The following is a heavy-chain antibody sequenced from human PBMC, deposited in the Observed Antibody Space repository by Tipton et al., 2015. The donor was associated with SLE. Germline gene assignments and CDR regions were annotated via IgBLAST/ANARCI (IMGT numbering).Heavy chain of an antibody. CDR3: ARGSEYNLY. CDR2: IKQDGSEK. J-gene: IGHJ4*02. D-gene: IGHD1-1*01. Sequence: SLRLSCAASGFTFSNYWMNWVRQAPGKGLEWVANIKQDGSEKYYEDSVKGRFTISRDNAKNSLYLQMNSLRAEDTAVYYCARGSEYNLYWGQGTLVTVSS. V-gene: IGHV3-7*01. CDR1: GFTFSNYW.